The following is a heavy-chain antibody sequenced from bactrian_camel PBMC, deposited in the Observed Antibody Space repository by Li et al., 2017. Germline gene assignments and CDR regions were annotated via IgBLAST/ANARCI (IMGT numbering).Heavy chain of an antibody. D-gene: IGHD3*01. CDR3: AAEPRGSAS. V-gene: IGHV3S63*01. CDR2: LSSVGSNT. CDR1: GFTFDDSN. J-gene: IGHJ6*01. Sequence: HVQLVESGGGSVQAKETRRLSCTASGFTFDDSNMGWYRQAPGNECKLVSTLSSVGSNTFYADSVKGRFTVSRDNAKNTLYLQLNSLKLEDTAMYYCAAEPRGSASWGQGTQVTVS.